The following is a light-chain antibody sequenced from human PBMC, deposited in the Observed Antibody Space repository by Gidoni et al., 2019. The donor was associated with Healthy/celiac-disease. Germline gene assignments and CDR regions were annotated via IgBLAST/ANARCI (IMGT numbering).Light chain of an antibody. J-gene: IGKJ1*01. V-gene: IGKV4-1*01. Sequence: DIVMTQSPDSLAVSLGERATINCKSSQSVLYSSNNKNYLAWYQQKPGQPPKLLIYWASTRESGVPDRFSGSGSGTDFTLTISSLQAEDVAVYYCQQYYSTPFTWTFXXXTKVEIK. CDR1: QSVLYSSNNKNY. CDR3: QQYYSTPFTWT. CDR2: WAS.